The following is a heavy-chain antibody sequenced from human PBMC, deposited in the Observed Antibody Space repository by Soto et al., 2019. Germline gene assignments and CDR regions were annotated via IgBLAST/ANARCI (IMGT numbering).Heavy chain of an antibody. CDR3: TSSPRGYCSSTSCRELGNYYGMDV. Sequence: GESLKISCTGSGYRFTTYWISWVRQMPGKGLEWMGRIDPSDSYTNYSPSFQGHVTISADKSISTAYLQWSSLKASDTAMYYCTSSPRGYCSSTSCRELGNYYGMDVWGQGTTVTVSS. CDR2: IDPSDSYT. J-gene: IGHJ6*02. CDR1: GYRFTTYW. V-gene: IGHV5-10-1*01. D-gene: IGHD2-2*01.